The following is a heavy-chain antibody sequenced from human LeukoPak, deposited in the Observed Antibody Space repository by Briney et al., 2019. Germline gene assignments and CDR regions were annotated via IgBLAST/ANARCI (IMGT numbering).Heavy chain of an antibody. D-gene: IGHD4-23*01. CDR1: GFTLSDYY. Sequence: GGSLRLSCAASGFTLSDYYMTWIRQAPGKGLVWVSRINSDGINTSYADSVKGRFTISRDNAKNTLNLQMNSLRAEDTAVYYCARDPYGGDDYWGQGTLVTVSS. V-gene: IGHV3-74*01. J-gene: IGHJ4*02. CDR3: ARDPYGGDDY. CDR2: INSDGINT.